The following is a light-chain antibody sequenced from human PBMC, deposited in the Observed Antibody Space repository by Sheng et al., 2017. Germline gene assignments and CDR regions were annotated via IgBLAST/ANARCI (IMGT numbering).Light chain of an antibody. J-gene: IGKJ1*01. CDR3: HQYGSSPQT. Sequence: EIVLTQSPGTLSLSPGERANLSCGASQSIRSTYLAWYPQKPGLAPRLLIYDASSRATGIPDRFSGSGSGTDFTLTISRLEPEDFAIYYCHQYGSSPQTFGQGTKVEIK. CDR1: QSIRSTY. V-gene: IGKV3D-20*01. CDR2: DAS.